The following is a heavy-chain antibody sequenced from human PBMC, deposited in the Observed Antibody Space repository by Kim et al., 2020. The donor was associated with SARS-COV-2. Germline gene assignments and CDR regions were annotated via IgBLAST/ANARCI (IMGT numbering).Heavy chain of an antibody. V-gene: IGHV3-15*01. J-gene: IGHJ3*02. CDR3: TTGLRVGDSYAFDI. CDR2: ITSKTDGGTT. D-gene: IGHD4-17*01. Sequence: GGSLRLSCAASGFTFNNAWMTWVRQAPGKGLEWVGRITSKTDGGTTYYAAPVKGRFTISRDDSKNTLSLQMNSLETEDTAIYYCTTGLRVGDSYAFDIWGQGTMVTVSS. CDR1: GFTFNNAW.